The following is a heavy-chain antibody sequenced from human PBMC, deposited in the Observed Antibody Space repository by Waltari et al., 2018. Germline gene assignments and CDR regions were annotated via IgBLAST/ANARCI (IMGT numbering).Heavy chain of an antibody. V-gene: IGHV1-69*01. J-gene: IGHJ4*02. CDR1: GGTFNNSG. CDR2: VIPVLGAA. CDR3: AFDGSGSEDYFDF. Sequence: VQLVQSGAEVKKPGSSVKVSCKVSGGTFNNSGISWVRQAPGQGVEWMGGVIPVLGAANYAQKFQGRVIISADESSGTVYMELSSLRSGDTAIYYCAFDGSGSEDYFDFWGQGTLVTVSS. D-gene: IGHD3-10*01.